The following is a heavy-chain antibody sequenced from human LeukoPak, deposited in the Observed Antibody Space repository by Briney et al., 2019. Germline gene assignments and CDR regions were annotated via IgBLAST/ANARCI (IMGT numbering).Heavy chain of an antibody. CDR1: GFTFSSYA. D-gene: IGHD3-22*01. V-gene: IGHV3-23*01. CDR2: ISGRGGST. CDR3: AEILNYFDCIYAFDM. J-gene: IGHJ3*02. Sequence: GGSLRLSCAASGFTFSSYAMSWVRQAPGKGLEWVSAISGRGGSTYYADSVKGRFTISRDNSKNTLYLQMNSLRAEEKAEYYCAEILNYFDCIYAFDMWGQGTMVTVSS.